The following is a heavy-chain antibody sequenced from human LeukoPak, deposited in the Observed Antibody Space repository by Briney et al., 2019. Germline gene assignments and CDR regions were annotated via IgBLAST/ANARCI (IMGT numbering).Heavy chain of an antibody. D-gene: IGHD3-22*01. Sequence: GGSLRLSCAASGFTFSSYAMSWVRQAPGKGLEWVSAISGSGGSTYYADSVKGRFTISRDNSKNTLYLQMNSLRAEDTAAYYCAKDYDSSGYPWVFDYWGQGTLVTVSS. CDR1: GFTFSSYA. CDR2: ISGSGGST. J-gene: IGHJ4*02. V-gene: IGHV3-23*01. CDR3: AKDYDSSGYPWVFDY.